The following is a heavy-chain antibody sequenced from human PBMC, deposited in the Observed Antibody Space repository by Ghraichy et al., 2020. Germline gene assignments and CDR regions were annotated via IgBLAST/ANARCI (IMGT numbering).Heavy chain of an antibody. J-gene: IGHJ4*02. CDR1: GFTFSTYA. Sequence: GGSLRLSCAASGFTFSTYAMSWVRQAPGKGLEWVSGISGSGGSTEYADSVKGRFTISRDNSKITLDLQMNSLRGEDTAVYYCARLSGGTISGTFLAYWGQGTLVTVYS. V-gene: IGHV3-23*01. D-gene: IGHD1-1*01. CDR3: ARLSGGTISGTFLAY. CDR2: ISGSGGST.